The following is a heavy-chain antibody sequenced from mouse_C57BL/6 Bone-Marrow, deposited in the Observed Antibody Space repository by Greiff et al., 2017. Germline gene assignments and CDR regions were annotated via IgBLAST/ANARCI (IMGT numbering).Heavy chain of an antibody. CDR3: ERPLLLRTPHAD. J-gene: IGHJ3*01. CDR1: GFTFSDYY. Sequence: EVKVVESGGGLVQPGGSLKLSCAASGFTFSDYYMYWVRQTPEKRLEWVAYISNGGGSTYYPDTVKGRFTISRDNAKNTLYLQMSRLKTENTAMYYCERPLLLRTPHADWGQGTLVTVSA. CDR2: ISNGGGST. D-gene: IGHD1-1*01. V-gene: IGHV5-12*01.